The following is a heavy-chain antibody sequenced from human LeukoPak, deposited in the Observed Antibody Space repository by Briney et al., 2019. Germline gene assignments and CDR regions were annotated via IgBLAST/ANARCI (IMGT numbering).Heavy chain of an antibody. CDR3: ASSSPRYCSGGSCYSGWFDP. CDR2: IIPIFGTA. CDR1: GGTFSSYA. J-gene: IGHJ5*02. V-gene: IGHV1-69*13. Sequence: SVKVSCKASGGTFSSYAISWVRQAPGQGLEWMGGIIPIFGTANYAQKFQGRVTITADESTSTAYTGLSSLRSEDTAVYYCASSSPRYCSGGSCYSGWFDPWGQGTLVTVSS. D-gene: IGHD2-15*01.